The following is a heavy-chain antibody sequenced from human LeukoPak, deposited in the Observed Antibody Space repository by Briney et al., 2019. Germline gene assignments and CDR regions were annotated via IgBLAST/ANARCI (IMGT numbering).Heavy chain of an antibody. J-gene: IGHJ4*02. V-gene: IGHV3-74*01. Sequence: GGSLRLSCAASGFTFSTYRMHWVRQAPGKGLVWVSRINSDGSSTSYADSVKGRFTISRDNAKNTLYLQMNTLRVEDTAVYYCARDPSGSSTTSFDYWGQGTLVTVSS. D-gene: IGHD1/OR15-1a*01. CDR1: GFTFSTYR. CDR3: ARDPSGSSTTSFDY. CDR2: INSDGSST.